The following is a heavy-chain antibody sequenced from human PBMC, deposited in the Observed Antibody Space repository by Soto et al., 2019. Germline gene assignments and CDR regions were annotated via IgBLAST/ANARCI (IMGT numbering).Heavy chain of an antibody. D-gene: IGHD3-3*01. V-gene: IGHV3-13*01. Sequence: GGSLRLSCAASGFTFSSYDMHWVRQATGKGLEWVSAIGTAGDTYYAGSVKGRFTISRENAKNSLYLQMNSLRAGDTAVYYCAREGQTYDFWSGYRNYYYYYMDVWGKGTTVTVSS. CDR2: IGTAGDT. CDR1: GFTFSSYD. CDR3: AREGQTYDFWSGYRNYYYYYMDV. J-gene: IGHJ6*03.